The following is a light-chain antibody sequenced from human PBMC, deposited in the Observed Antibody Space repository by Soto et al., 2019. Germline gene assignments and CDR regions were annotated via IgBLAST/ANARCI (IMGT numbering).Light chain of an antibody. CDR3: QQSYSPPLT. CDR2: WAS. J-gene: IGKJ4*01. V-gene: IGKV4-1*01. CDR1: QSVLYSSNNKNY. Sequence: DIVMTQSPDSLAVSLGERATINCMSSQSVLYSSNNKNYLAWYQQKPGQPPKLLIYWASTRESGVPDRFSGSGSGTDFTLTISSLQAEDVAVYYCQQSYSPPLTFAGRSKVDIK.